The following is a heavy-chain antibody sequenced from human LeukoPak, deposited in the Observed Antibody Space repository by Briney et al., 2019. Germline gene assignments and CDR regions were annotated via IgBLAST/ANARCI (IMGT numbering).Heavy chain of an antibody. Sequence: ASVKVSCKASGYTFTGYYMHWVRQAPGQGLEWMGWINPNSGGTNYAQKFQGRVTMTRDTSISTAYMELSRLRSGDTAVYYCARDLGHYYDSSGYYYDPFDYWGQGTLVTVSS. V-gene: IGHV1-2*02. J-gene: IGHJ4*02. D-gene: IGHD3-22*01. CDR3: ARDLGHYYDSSGYYYDPFDY. CDR1: GYTFTGYY. CDR2: INPNSGGT.